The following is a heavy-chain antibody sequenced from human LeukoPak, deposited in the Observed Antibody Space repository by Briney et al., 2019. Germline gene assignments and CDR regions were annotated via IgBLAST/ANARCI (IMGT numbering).Heavy chain of an antibody. CDR2: IYHSGST. J-gene: IGHJ3*02. CDR3: ARDRTGGYSYGSNAFDI. V-gene: IGHV4-4*02. CDR1: GGSISSSNW. D-gene: IGHD5-18*01. Sequence: SGTLSLTCAVSGGSISSSNWWSWVRQPPGKGLEWIGEIYHSGSTNYNPSLKSRVTISVDTSKNQFSLKLSSVTAADTAVYYCARDRTGGYSYGSNAFDIWGQGTMVTVSS.